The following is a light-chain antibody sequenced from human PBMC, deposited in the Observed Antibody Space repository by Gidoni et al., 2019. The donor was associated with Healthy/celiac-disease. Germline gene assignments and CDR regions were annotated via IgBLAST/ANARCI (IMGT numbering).Light chain of an antibody. V-gene: IGKV1-33*01. J-gene: IGKJ5*01. CDR2: DAS. CDR3: QQYDNLPSIT. Sequence: DIQMTQSPSPLSASIGDRVNITCQASQDISNYLNWYQQKPGKAPKLLIYDASNLETGVPSRFSGSGSGADFTFTISSLQPEDIATYYCQQYDNLPSITFGQGTRLEIK. CDR1: QDISNY.